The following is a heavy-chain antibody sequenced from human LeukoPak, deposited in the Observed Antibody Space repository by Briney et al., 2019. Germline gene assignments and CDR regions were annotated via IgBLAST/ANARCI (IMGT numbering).Heavy chain of an antibody. J-gene: IGHJ4*02. CDR2: IKGDGIST. CDR3: AKDHYWSIDY. Sequence: QSGGSPRLSCAASGFAFSSNWMHWVRHAPGQGLVWVSRIKGDGISTNYADSVKGRFTISRDIAKNTLYLQMNSLRAEDTGVYYCAKDHYWSIDYWGRGTLVTVSS. V-gene: IGHV3-74*01. CDR1: GFAFSSNW. D-gene: IGHD3-3*01.